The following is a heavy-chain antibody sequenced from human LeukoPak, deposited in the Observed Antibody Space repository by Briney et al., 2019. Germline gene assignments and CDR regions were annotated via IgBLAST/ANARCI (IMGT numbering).Heavy chain of an antibody. CDR3: ARTNLRSGYFDY. D-gene: IGHD4-17*01. V-gene: IGHV4-39*07. CDR1: GGSISSSSYY. J-gene: IGHJ4*02. CDR2: IYHSGST. Sequence: SETLSLTCTVSGGSISSSSYYWGWIRQPPGKGLEWIGSIYHSGSTYYNPSLKSRVTISVDTSKNQFSLKLSSVTAADTAVYYCARTNLRSGYFDYWGQGTLVTVSS.